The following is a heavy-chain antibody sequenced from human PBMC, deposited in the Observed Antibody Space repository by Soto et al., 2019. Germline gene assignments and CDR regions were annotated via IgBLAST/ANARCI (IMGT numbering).Heavy chain of an antibody. Sequence: QVQLVESGGGVVKPGRSLRLSCAASGFRFSSYAMNWVRHAPGKGLEWVAVISHDGSKKYNPDSVKGRFTLARDNSKNTVYLEMNSLRVEDTAVYYCARDYGLSAGGSTREYFRHWGQGTLVTVSS. J-gene: IGHJ1*01. V-gene: IGHV3-30-3*01. CDR3: ARDYGLSAGGSTREYFRH. CDR2: ISHDGSKK. CDR1: GFRFSSYA. D-gene: IGHD2-15*01.